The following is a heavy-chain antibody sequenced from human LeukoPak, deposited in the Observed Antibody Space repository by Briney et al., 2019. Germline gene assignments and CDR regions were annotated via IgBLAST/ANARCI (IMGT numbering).Heavy chain of an antibody. CDR3: AKDSSGYSFSPSAFDI. CDR2: VSGSGGST. J-gene: IGHJ3*02. Sequence: PGGSLRLSCAASGFTFSSYAMRWVRQAPGEGLGWVSAVSGSGGSTYYADSVQGRFTISTDNSKNTLYLQINSLTAEDTAVYYCAKDSSGYSFSPSAFDIWGQGTMVTVSS. V-gene: IGHV3-23*01. CDR1: GFTFSSYA. D-gene: IGHD5-18*01.